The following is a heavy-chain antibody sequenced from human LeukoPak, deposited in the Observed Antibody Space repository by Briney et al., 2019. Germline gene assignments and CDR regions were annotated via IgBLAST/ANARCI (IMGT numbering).Heavy chain of an antibody. V-gene: IGHV4-59*01. CDR3: ARGIALYDFWSGSSPYYMDV. Sequence: PSETLSLTCAVSGGSISSYNWSWIRQPPGKGLEWVAYIYYSGRTNYNPSLKSRVTISGDTSKNQFSLKLSSVTAADTAVYYCARGIALYDFWSGSSPYYMDVWGKGTTVTVSS. D-gene: IGHD3-3*01. CDR2: IYYSGRT. CDR1: GGSISSYN. J-gene: IGHJ6*03.